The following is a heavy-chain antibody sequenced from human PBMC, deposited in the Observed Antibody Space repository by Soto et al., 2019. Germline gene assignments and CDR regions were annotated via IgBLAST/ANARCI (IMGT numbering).Heavy chain of an antibody. V-gene: IGHV3-23*01. CDR2: IGRGGDT. D-gene: IGHD2-2*02. Sequence: GGSLRLSCEVSGFSFTTYGMNWVRQAPDKGLEWVSTIGRGGDTFYADSVKGRFTISRDISKNTLFLQMNSLRAEDTALYFCAKDGTTAGIHYYGMDVWGQGTTVTVSS. CDR3: AKDGTTAGIHYYGMDV. J-gene: IGHJ6*02. CDR1: GFSFTTYG.